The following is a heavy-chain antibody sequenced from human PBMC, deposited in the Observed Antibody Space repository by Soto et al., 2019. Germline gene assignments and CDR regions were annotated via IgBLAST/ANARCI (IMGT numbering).Heavy chain of an antibody. Sequence: SVKVSCKASGGTFSSYAISWVRQAPGQGLEWMGGFDPEDGETIYAQKFQGRVTITADESTSTAYMELSSLRSEDTAVYYCHTAGYSSSWYVLDYWGQGTLVTVSS. CDR1: GGTFSSYA. CDR3: HTAGYSSSWYVLDY. D-gene: IGHD6-13*01. CDR2: FDPEDGET. J-gene: IGHJ4*02. V-gene: IGHV1-69*13.